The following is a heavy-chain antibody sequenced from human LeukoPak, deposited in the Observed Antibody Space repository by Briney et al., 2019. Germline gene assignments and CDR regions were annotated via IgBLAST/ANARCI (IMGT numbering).Heavy chain of an antibody. CDR2: ISYDGSNK. J-gene: IGHJ6*02. D-gene: IGHD4-11*01. V-gene: IGHV3-30*18. CDR3: AKDHYMTTVWYYYGMDV. Sequence: PGRSLRLSCAASGFTFSSYGMHWVRQAPGKGLEWVAVISYDGSNKYYADSVRGRFTISRDNSKNTLYLQMNSLRAEDTAVYYCAKDHYMTTVWYYYGMDVWGQGTTVTVSS. CDR1: GFTFSSYG.